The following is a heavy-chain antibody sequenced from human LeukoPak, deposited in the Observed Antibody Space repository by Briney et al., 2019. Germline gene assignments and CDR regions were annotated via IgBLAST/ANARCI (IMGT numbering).Heavy chain of an antibody. CDR3: AKHKENYGDSCLDDY. D-gene: IGHD4-17*01. J-gene: IGHJ4*02. CDR1: GFTFSSYW. Sequence: GGSLRLSCAASGFTFSSYWMHWVRQAPGKGLVWVSRINSDGSSTSYADSVKGRFTISRDNAKNTLYLQMNSLRAEDTAVYYCAKHKENYGDSCLDDYWGQGTLVTVSS. CDR2: INSDGSST. V-gene: IGHV3-74*01.